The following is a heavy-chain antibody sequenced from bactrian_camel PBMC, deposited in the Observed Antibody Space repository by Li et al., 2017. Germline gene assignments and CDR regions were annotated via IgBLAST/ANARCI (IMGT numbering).Heavy chain of an antibody. CDR1: GYTYNGYC. V-gene: IGHV3S1*01. D-gene: IGHD1*01. J-gene: IGHJ4*01. CDR2: IDTDGST. Sequence: HVQLVESGGGSVEAGGSLTLTCVASGYTYNGYCMGWFRLAPGKEREGVAIIDTDGSTFYADSVAGRFTISQDNSKNTLYLQMNSLKTDDTAVYYCAAGAPYVGSWSYVGQGTQVTVS.